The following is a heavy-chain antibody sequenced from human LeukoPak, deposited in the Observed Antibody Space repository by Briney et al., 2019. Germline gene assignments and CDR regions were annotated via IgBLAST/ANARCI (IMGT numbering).Heavy chain of an antibody. D-gene: IGHD3-22*01. CDR3: AKDSSGYRNYFDY. CDR1: GFTFSSYG. Sequence: QLGRSLRLSCAASGFTFSSYGMHWVRQAPGKGLEWVAVISYDGSNKYYADSVKGRFTISRDNSKNTLYLQMNSLRAEDTAVYYCAKDSSGYRNYFDYWGQGTLVTVSS. CDR2: ISYDGSNK. V-gene: IGHV3-30*18. J-gene: IGHJ4*02.